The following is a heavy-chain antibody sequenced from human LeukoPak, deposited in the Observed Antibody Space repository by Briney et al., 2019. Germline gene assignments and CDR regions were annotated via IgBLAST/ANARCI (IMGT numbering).Heavy chain of an antibody. CDR1: GFTFSSYA. V-gene: IGHV3-23*01. D-gene: IGHD2-15*01. CDR2: ISGSGDNT. CDR3: AKGRGYCSGGSCYSDY. J-gene: IGHJ4*02. Sequence: GGSLRLSCAASGFTFSSYAMSWVRQAPGKGLEWVSTISGSGDNTYYADSVKGRFTISRDNSKNTLCLQMNSLRVEDTAVYYCAKGRGYCSGGSCYSDYWGQGTLVTVSS.